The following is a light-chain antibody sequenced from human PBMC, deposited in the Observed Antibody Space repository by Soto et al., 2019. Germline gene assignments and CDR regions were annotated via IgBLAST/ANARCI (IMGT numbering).Light chain of an antibody. Sequence: QSSLTQPASVSGSPGQAITIACTGTSDDVGAYNLVSWYQQHPGQAPKVLIYKVSNRPSGVSNRFSASKSGNTASLTISGLQAEDEAIYFCSSYTSNSRVFGTGTKVTVL. CDR3: SSYTSNSRV. J-gene: IGLJ1*01. V-gene: IGLV2-14*03. CDR2: KVS. CDR1: SDDVGAYNL.